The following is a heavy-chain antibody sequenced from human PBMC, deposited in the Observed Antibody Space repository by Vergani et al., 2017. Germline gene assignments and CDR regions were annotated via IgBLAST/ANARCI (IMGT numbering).Heavy chain of an antibody. D-gene: IGHD2-15*01. V-gene: IGHV3-33*08. CDR1: GFTFSSYG. CDR3: ARGGSYCSGGSCYFDY. CDR2: IWYDGSNK. J-gene: IGHJ4*02. Sequence: QVQLVESGGGVVQPGRSLRLSCAASGFTFSSYGMHWVRQAPGKGLEWVAVIWYDGSNKYYADSVKGRFTISRDNSKNTLYLQMNSLRAEDTAVYYCARGGSYCSGGSCYFDYWGQGTLVTVSS.